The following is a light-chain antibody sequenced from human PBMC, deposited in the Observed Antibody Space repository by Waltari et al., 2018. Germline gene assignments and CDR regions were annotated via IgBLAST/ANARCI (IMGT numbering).Light chain of an antibody. CDR3: QQYYSTPWT. CDR1: RSVLYSSNNKKY. J-gene: IGKJ1*01. CDR2: WAS. V-gene: IGKV4-1*01. Sequence: DIVMTQSPASLAVSLGEWATINCRVSRSVLYSSNNKKYITWYQQKPGQPPKLLIYWASTRESGVPDRFSGSESGTDFTLTISSLQAEDVAVYYCQQYYSTPWTFGQGTKVEIK.